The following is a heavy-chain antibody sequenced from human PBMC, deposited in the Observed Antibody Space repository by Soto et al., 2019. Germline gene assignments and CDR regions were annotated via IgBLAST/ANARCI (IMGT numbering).Heavy chain of an antibody. CDR2: ISSSSSTI. J-gene: IGHJ6*02. Sequence: GGSLILSCSASGFTFISYSMNWVRQAPGKGLEWVSYISSSSSTIYYADSVKGRFTISRDNAKNTLYLQMNSLRVEDTAVYYCASDLSGRADVWGQGNTVTVSS. CDR1: GFTFISYS. CDR3: ASDLSGRADV. V-gene: IGHV3-48*04. D-gene: IGHD3-10*01.